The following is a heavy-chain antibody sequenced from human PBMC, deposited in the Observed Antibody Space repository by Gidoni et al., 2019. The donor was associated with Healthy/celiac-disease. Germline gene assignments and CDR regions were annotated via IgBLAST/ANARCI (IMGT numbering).Heavy chain of an antibody. D-gene: IGHD5-12*01. CDR1: GGTFSSYA. Sequence: QVQLVQSGAEVKKPGSSVKVSCKASGGTFSSYAISWVRQAPGQGLEWMGRIIPILGIANYAQKFQGRVTITADKSTSTAYMELSSLRSEDTAVYYCARSPTYSGYDPSGMDVWGKGTTVTVSS. J-gene: IGHJ6*04. CDR2: IIPILGIA. CDR3: ARSPTYSGYDPSGMDV. V-gene: IGHV1-69*04.